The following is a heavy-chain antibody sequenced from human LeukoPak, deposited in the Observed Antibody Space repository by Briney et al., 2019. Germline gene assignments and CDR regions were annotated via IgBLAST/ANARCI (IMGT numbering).Heavy chain of an antibody. J-gene: IGHJ4*02. CDR3: AKEVGSWYEGTMAYFDY. Sequence: PGRSLRLSCAASGFTFSSYGMHWVRQAPGKGLEWVAVIWYDGSNKYYADSVKGRFTISRDNSKNTLYPQMNSLRAEDTAVYYCAKEVGSWYEGTMAYFDYWGQGTLVTVSS. D-gene: IGHD6-13*01. CDR1: GFTFSSYG. CDR2: IWYDGSNK. V-gene: IGHV3-33*06.